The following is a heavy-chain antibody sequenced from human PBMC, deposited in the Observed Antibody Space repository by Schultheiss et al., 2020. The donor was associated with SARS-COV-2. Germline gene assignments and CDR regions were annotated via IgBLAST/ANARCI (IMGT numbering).Heavy chain of an antibody. CDR3: ARDFWSGQLRDYYYYGMDV. V-gene: IGHV3-23*01. J-gene: IGHJ6*02. CDR2: ISGSAGST. D-gene: IGHD3-3*01. CDR1: GFTFSDYY. Sequence: GESLKISCAASGFTFSDYYMSWIRQAPGKGLEWVSAISGSAGSTYYADSVKGRFTISRDNSKNTLYLQMNSLRAEDTAVYYCARDFWSGQLRDYYYYGMDVWGQGTTVTVSS.